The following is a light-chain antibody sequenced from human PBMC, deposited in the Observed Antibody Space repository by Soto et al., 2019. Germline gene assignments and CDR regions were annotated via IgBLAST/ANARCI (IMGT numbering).Light chain of an antibody. Sequence: EIVLTQSPGTLSLSPGERATLSCRASQTVSDMYLAWYQQKPGQAPRLLIYASNRATGIPDRFSGSGSGTDSTLTIGRLEPEDFAVYYCQHYGTSALFGPGTKVDIK. V-gene: IGKV3-20*01. CDR3: QHYGTSAL. CDR1: QTVSDMY. J-gene: IGKJ3*01. CDR2: AS.